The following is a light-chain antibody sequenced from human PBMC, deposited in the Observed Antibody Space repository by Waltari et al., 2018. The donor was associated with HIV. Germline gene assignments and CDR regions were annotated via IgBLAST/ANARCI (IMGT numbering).Light chain of an antibody. CDR3: QQYSTSLYT. CDR2: AAS. J-gene: IGKJ2*01. Sequence: EIVLTQSPRTLSLSQGERAILSCRASQSVSSCLAWYQQRPGQAPRLLIYAASTRATGIPDRFRGSGSRTDFTLTITRLQPEDFAVYYCQQYSTSLYTFGQGTKLE. V-gene: IGKV3-20*01. CDR1: QSVSSC.